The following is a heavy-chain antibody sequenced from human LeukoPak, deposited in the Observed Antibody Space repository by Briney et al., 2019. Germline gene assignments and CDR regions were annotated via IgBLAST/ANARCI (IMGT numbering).Heavy chain of an antibody. CDR1: AFTFTTYS. V-gene: IGHV3-48*01. Sequence: GGSLRLSCAAPAFTFTTYSMNWVRQAPGKGLECLSYISSSSNTIYYADSVKGRFTISRDNAKNSLYLQMNSLRAEDTAVYYCASLIPYYYDSSTYSPGDYWGQGTLVTVSS. J-gene: IGHJ4*02. D-gene: IGHD3-22*01. CDR2: ISSSSNTI. CDR3: ASLIPYYYDSSTYSPGDY.